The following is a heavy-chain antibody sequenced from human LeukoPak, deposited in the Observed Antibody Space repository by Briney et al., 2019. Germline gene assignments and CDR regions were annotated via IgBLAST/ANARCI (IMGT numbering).Heavy chain of an antibody. J-gene: IGHJ4*02. D-gene: IGHD6-6*01. Sequence: PSETLSLTCTVSGGSISSYYWSWIRQPPGKGLEWIGYIYYSGSTNYNPSLKSRVTISVDTSKNQFSLKLSSVTAADTAVYYCARSSSSSRYAVNYFDYWGQGTLVTVSS. CDR1: GGSISSYY. CDR3: ARSSSSSRYAVNYFDY. CDR2: IYYSGST. V-gene: IGHV4-59*01.